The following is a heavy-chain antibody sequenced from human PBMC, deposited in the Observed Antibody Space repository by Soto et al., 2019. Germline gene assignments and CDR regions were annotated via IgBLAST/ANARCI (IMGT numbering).Heavy chain of an antibody. CDR2: IRSKANSYAT. CDR3: TRPSGITIFGVASENWFDP. D-gene: IGHD3-3*01. J-gene: IGHJ5*02. CDR1: GFTFSGSA. V-gene: IGHV3-73*01. Sequence: PGGSLRLSCAASGFTFSGSAMHWVRQASGKGLEWVGRIRSKANSYATAYAASVKGRFTISRDDSKNTAYLQMNSLKTEDTAVYYCTRPSGITIFGVASENWFDPWGQGTLFTVSS.